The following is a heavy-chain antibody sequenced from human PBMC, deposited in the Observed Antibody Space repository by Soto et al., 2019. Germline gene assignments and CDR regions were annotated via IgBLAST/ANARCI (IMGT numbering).Heavy chain of an antibody. V-gene: IGHV4-34*01. J-gene: IGHJ4*02. CDR1: GGSFSGYS. Sequence: QVQLQQWGAGLLKPSETLSLTCAVYGGSFSGYSWTWIRQSPEKGLEWIGEVNNSGTTYYNQSLKTRFTISVHTPNNQFSLKLSSVTAADKAVYYCARGIGYCSSINCYSSRRLRFDSWGQGTLVTVSS. D-gene: IGHD2-2*01. CDR3: ARGIGYCSSINCYSSRRLRFDS. CDR2: VNNSGTT.